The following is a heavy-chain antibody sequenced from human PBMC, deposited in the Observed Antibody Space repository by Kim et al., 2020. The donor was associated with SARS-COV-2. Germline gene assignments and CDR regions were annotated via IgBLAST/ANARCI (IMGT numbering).Heavy chain of an antibody. Sequence: GGSLRLSCAASGFTFSSYWMHWVRQAPGKGLVWVSRIKSDGSSTSYADSVKGRFTISRDNAKNTLYLQMNSLSAEDTAVYYCARVDSLVRGVIIPFDYWGQGTLVTVSS. CDR2: IKSDGSST. V-gene: IGHV3-74*01. CDR1: GFTFSSYW. CDR3: ARVDSLVRGVIIPFDY. J-gene: IGHJ4*02. D-gene: IGHD3-10*01.